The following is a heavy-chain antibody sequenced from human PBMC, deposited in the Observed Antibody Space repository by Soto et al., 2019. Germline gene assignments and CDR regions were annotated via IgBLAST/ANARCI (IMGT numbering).Heavy chain of an antibody. D-gene: IGHD3-22*01. CDR1: GFTFGIYG. CDR2: ISGSGDS. J-gene: IGHJ3*01. V-gene: IGHV3-23*01. CDR3: AKQHVSDYYDSRGAFDV. Sequence: EVQLLESGGGLVQPGESLRLSCKASGFTFGIYGMSWVRQAPWEGLEWVSLISGSGDSYYADSVKGRFSTSRNNSKNTVYMQMNSLIAGDTAVYFYAKQHVSDYYDSRGAFDVWGQGTMVNVSS.